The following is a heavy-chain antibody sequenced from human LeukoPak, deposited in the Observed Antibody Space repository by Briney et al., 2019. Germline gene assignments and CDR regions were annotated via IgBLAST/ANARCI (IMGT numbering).Heavy chain of an antibody. V-gene: IGHV4-39*01. D-gene: IGHD6-19*01. Sequence: PSETLSLTCTVSGGSISSSSYYWGWIRQPPGKGLEWLGSLYYSGSTYYNPSLKSRVTISVDTSKNQFSLKLSSVTAADTAVYYCARHVAVAGFDYWGQGTLVTVSS. CDR1: GGSISSSSYY. J-gene: IGHJ4*02. CDR3: ARHVAVAGFDY. CDR2: LYYSGST.